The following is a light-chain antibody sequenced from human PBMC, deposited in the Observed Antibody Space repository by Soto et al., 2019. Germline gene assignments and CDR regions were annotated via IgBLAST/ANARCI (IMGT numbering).Light chain of an antibody. CDR1: ESLGWY. CDR2: DAP. CDR3: QQRGNWPPT. J-gene: IGKJ4*01. V-gene: IGKV3-11*01. Sequence: EIVLTQSPATLSLSPGERATLSCRATESLGWYLAWYQQRPGQSPRLLIYDAPNRATGVPARFSGSGSGTDFTLTIDSLEPEDFAVYYCQQRGNWPPTFGGGTKVEI.